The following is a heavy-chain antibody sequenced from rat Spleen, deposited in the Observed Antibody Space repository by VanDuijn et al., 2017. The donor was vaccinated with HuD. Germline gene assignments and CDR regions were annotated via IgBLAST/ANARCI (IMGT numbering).Heavy chain of an antibody. J-gene: IGHJ3*01. CDR3: ARDENGYIYVWFAH. D-gene: IGHD1-4*01. CDR1: GFSLTSNA. V-gene: IGHV2S12*01. CDR2: ISSGGNI. Sequence: QVQLKESGPGLVQPSQTLSLTCTVSGFSLTSNAVIWVRQPPGKGLEWITTISSGGNIYYNSALKSRLSISRDTSKSQVFLRMNSLQTEDIATYYCARDENGYIYVWFAHWGQGTLVTVSS.